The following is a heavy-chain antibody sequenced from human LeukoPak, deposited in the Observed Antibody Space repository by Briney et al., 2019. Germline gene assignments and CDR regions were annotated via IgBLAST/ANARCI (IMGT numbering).Heavy chain of an antibody. Sequence: SETLSLTCTVSGGSISTYYGNWIRQAPGKGLEWIGYIYYSGSTNYNPSLKSRVTISVDTSKNQFSLKLSSVTAADTAVYYCARGRTLNSSGWYGPDYWGQGTLVTVSS. CDR1: GGSISTYY. CDR2: IYYSGST. J-gene: IGHJ4*02. D-gene: IGHD6-19*01. V-gene: IGHV4-59*12. CDR3: ARGRTLNSSGWYGPDY.